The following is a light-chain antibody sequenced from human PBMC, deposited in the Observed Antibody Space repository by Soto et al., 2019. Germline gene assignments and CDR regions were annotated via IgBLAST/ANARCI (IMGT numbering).Light chain of an antibody. V-gene: IGLV1-44*01. CDR1: SSNIGINT. Sequence: QSVVTPTPSASGTRGQRVTISCSGSSSNIGINTVNWYQQLPGTDPKLLIYSNNQRPSGVPDRCSGSKSGISASLAINGLLSEYEADYYCAAWDDSLNAWMFGGGTKLTVL. CDR3: AAWDDSLNAWM. J-gene: IGLJ3*02. CDR2: SNN.